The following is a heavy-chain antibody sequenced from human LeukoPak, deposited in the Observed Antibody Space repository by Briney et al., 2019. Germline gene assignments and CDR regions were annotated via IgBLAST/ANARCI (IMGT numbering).Heavy chain of an antibody. CDR2: IKQDGSEK. Sequence: PGGSLRLSCAASGFTFSSYWMSWVRQAPGKGLEWVANIKQDGSEKYYVDSVKGRFTISRDNAKNSLYLQMNSLRVEDTAVYYCARVGGSSWYYYYYYGMDVWGQGTTVTVSS. J-gene: IGHJ6*02. D-gene: IGHD6-13*01. CDR1: GFTFSSYW. CDR3: ARVGGSSWYYYYYYGMDV. V-gene: IGHV3-7*01.